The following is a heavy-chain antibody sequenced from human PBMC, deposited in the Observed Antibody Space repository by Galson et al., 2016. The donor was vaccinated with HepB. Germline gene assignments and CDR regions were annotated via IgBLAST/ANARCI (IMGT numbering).Heavy chain of an antibody. CDR1: GGSISNRSYF. CDR3: ANLLVGATTKSFDI. D-gene: IGHD1-26*01. V-gene: IGHV4-39*01. CDR2: IYYSWKT. J-gene: IGHJ3*02. Sequence: SETLSLTCTVSGGSISNRSYFWAWIRQPPGKGLEWIATIYYSWKTYSNPSPKSRVTISVDTSRNKVHLILASVTAAATAVYHWANLLVGATTKSFDIWGRGTMVTVSS.